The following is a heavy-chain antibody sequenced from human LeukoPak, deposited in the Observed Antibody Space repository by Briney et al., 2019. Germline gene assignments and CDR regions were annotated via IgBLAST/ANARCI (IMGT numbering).Heavy chain of an antibody. CDR2: IYSGGTT. Sequence: GGSLRLSCAASGFSVSYHFMNWVRQAPGRGLEWVSVIYSGGTTYYGNSVKGRFTVSRDISKNTLYLQMNSLEVEDTAVYYCARDGGCTAAGCPSGLFDYWGQGILVTVSS. J-gene: IGHJ4*02. CDR3: ARDGGCTAAGCPSGLFDY. CDR1: GFSVSYHF. V-gene: IGHV3-66*01. D-gene: IGHD2-8*02.